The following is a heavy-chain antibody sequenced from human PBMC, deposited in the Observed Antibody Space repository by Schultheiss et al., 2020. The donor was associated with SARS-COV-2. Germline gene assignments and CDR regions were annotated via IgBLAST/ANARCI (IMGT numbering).Heavy chain of an antibody. J-gene: IGHJ3*02. CDR3: AREPVTMMDRGPPKAFDI. V-gene: IGHV3-48*04. Sequence: GGSLRLSCAASGFTFSSYGMHWVRQAPGKGLEWVSYISSSGSTIYYADSVKGRFTISRDNAKNSLYLQMNSLRAEDTAVYYCAREPVTMMDRGPPKAFDIWGQGTMVTVSS. CDR2: ISSSGSTI. CDR1: GFTFSSYG. D-gene: IGHD3-22*01.